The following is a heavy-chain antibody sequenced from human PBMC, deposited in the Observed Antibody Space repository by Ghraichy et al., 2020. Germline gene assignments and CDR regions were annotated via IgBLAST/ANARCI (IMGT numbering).Heavy chain of an antibody. V-gene: IGHV3-48*01. CDR3: ARDSPLFFYYDSSGYFTG. CDR1: GFTFSSYS. Sequence: GGSLRLSCAASGFTFSSYSMNWVRQAPGKGLEWVSYISSSSSTIYYADSVKGRFTISRDNAKNSLYLQMNSLRAEDTAVYYCARDSPLFFYYDSSGYFTGWGQGTLVTVSS. D-gene: IGHD3-22*01. J-gene: IGHJ4*02. CDR2: ISSSSSTI.